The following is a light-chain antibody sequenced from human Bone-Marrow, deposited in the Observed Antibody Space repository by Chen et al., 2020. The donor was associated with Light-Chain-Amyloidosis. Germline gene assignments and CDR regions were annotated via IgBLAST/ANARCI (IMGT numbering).Light chain of an antibody. CDR1: SSDVGGDNH. CDR3: SSDTITNTRG. V-gene: IGLV2-14*01. J-gene: IGLJ1*01. CDR2: EVT. Sequence: QSALTQPASVSGSPGQSITISCTGTSSDVGGDNHVSWYQQHPDKAPKLMIYEVTNRPSWVPDRFYGSKTDKRASRTISGLQTGDEDDYSGSSDTITNTRGFGSGTRVTVL.